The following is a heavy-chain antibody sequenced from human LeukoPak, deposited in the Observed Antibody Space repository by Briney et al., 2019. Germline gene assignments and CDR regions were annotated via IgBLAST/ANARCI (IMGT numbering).Heavy chain of an antibody. J-gene: IGHJ4*02. CDR2: ISYDESNK. CDR1: GFTFSSYA. V-gene: IGHV3-30-3*01. CDR3: ARDYYYDSSGYPDY. D-gene: IGHD3-22*01. Sequence: GGSLRLSCAASGFTFSSYAMHWVRQAPGKGLDLVTIISYDESNKYYADSVKGRFTISRDNSKNTLYLQMNSLRADDTAVYYCARDYYYDSSGYPDYWGQGTLVTVSS.